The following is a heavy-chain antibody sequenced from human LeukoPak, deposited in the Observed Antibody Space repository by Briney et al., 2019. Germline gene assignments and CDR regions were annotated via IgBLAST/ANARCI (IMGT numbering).Heavy chain of an antibody. D-gene: IGHD6-13*01. Sequence: SQTLSLTCAISGGRVSSKRAAWKLVRQSPSKSLELLGRTYYRSRWYKDYVVTLKSRITINPDTSKNQFSLQLNSVTAEDTAVYYCARDSRGSSWNYFDYWGQGTLVTVSS. V-gene: IGHV6-1*01. CDR1: GGRVSSKRAA. CDR3: ARDSRGSSWNYFDY. CDR2: TYYRSRWYK. J-gene: IGHJ4*02.